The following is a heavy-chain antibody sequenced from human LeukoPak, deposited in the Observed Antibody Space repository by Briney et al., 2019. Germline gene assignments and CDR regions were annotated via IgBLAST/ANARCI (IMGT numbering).Heavy chain of an antibody. D-gene: IGHD3-10*01. CDR2: IYHSGST. CDR3: VRGPYGSGISNWFDP. CDR1: GYSISSGYH. J-gene: IGHJ5*02. V-gene: IGHV4-38-2*02. Sequence: SETLSLTCTVSGYSISSGYHWGWIRQPPGKGLEWIGSIYHSGSTYYNPSLKSRVSISVDTSKNQFSLKLTSVTAADTAVYYCVRGPYGSGISNWFDPWGQGTQVIVSS.